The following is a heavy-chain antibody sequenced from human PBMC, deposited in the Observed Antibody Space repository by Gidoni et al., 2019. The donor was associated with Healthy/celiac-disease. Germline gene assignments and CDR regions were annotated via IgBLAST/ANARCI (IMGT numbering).Heavy chain of an antibody. V-gene: IGHV4-31*03. CDR3: ARGTTQLDY. Sequence: HVQLQESGPGLGKPSQTLSLTCNVSGCSISSGGYYWGWILQHPGKGLAWIGYIYYSGSTYYNPSLKSRVTISVDTSKNQFSLKLSSVTAADTAVYYCARGTTQLDYWGQGTLVTVSS. CDR1: GCSISSGGYY. D-gene: IGHD4-17*01. J-gene: IGHJ4*02. CDR2: IYYSGST.